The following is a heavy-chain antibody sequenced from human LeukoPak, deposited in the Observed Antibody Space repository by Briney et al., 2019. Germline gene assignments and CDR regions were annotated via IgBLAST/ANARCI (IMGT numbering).Heavy chain of an antibody. D-gene: IGHD2-21*02. V-gene: IGHV3-7*04. J-gene: IGHJ4*02. CDR3: ARGYSYGVTYCGGDCYREKFDY. Sequence: GGSPRLSCAASGFTFRSYWMSWVRQAPGKGLEWVANIKQDGSEKYYVDSVKGRFVISRDNAKSSLYLQMNSLRAEDTAVYYCARGYSYGVTYCGGDCYREKFDYWGQGTLVTVSS. CDR1: GFTFRSYW. CDR2: IKQDGSEK.